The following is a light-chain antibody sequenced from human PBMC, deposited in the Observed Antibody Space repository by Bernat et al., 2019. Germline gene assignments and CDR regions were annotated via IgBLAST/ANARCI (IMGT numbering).Light chain of an antibody. CDR2: LVS. Sequence: DVVMTQSLLSLPVTLGQPASISCRSSQSLVASNGNTYLNWFQQRPGQSPRRLIYLVSNRDSGVPDRFSGSGSGTDFTLRISRVEAEDVGVYYCMQGTHWPPYTFGQGTKLEIK. V-gene: IGKV2-30*01. CDR1: QSLVASNGNTY. CDR3: MQGTHWPPYT. J-gene: IGKJ2*01.